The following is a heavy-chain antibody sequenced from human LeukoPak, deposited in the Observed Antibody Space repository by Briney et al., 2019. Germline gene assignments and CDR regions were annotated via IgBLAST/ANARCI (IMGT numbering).Heavy chain of an antibody. J-gene: IGHJ4*02. CDR1: GGSISSGAYF. Sequence: SQTLSLTCTVSGGSISSGAYFWSWIGQHPGKGLEWIGFIYYSGSTNYNPSLKSRVTISVDTSKNQFSLKLSSVTAADTAVYYCATWRTAKTGFDYWGQGTLVTVSS. CDR2: IYYSGST. CDR3: ATWRTAKTGFDY. V-gene: IGHV4-31*03. D-gene: IGHD1-1*01.